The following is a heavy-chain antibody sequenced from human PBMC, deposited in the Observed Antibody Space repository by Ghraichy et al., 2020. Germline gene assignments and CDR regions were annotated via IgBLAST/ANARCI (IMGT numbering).Heavy chain of an antibody. V-gene: IGHV3-53*01. D-gene: IGHD3-10*01. J-gene: IGHJ6*02. CDR3: ARWAYYYGSGYGMDV. CDR2: IYSGGST. Sequence: AGSLRLSCAASGFTVSSNYMSWVRQAPGKGLEWVSVIYSGGSTYYADSVKGRFTISRDNSKNTLYLQMNSLRAEDTAVYYCARWAYYYGSGYGMDVWGQGTTVTVSS. CDR1: GFTVSSNY.